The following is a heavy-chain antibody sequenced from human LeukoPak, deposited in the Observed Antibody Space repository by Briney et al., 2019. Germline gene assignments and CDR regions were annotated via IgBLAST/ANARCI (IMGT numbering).Heavy chain of an antibody. CDR2: ISSNGGST. CDR3: ARGAYYYDSSGYYLH. J-gene: IGHJ4*02. Sequence: GGSLRLSCAASGFTFSSYAMHWVRQAPGKGLEYVSAISSNGGSTYHANSVKGRFTISRDNSKNTLYLQMGSLRAEDMAVYYCARGAYYYDSSGYYLHWGQGTLVTVSS. D-gene: IGHD3-22*01. V-gene: IGHV3-64*01. CDR1: GFTFSSYA.